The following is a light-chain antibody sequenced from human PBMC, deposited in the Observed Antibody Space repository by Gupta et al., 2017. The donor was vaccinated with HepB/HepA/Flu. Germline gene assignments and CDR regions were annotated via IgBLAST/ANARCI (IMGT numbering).Light chain of an antibody. J-gene: IGKJ4*01. Sequence: EIVLTQSPGTLSLSPGERATLSCRASQSIISRYLAWYQQKPGQAPRLLIYGASSRATGIPDRFSGSGSGTDFTLTISRLEPEDFAVYHCQQYGLSPLHTFGGGTKVEIK. CDR1: QSIISRY. CDR2: GAS. V-gene: IGKV3-20*01. CDR3: QQYGLSPLHT.